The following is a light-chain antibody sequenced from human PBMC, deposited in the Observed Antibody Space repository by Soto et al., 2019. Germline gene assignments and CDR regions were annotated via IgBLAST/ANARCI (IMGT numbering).Light chain of an antibody. V-gene: IGLV2-8*01. CDR3: ASWDDGLTGYV. Sequence: QSALTQPPSASGSPGQSVTISCTGTSSDVGAYNYVSWCQQLPGKAPKLLIYRNNQRPSGVPDRFSGSKSGTSASLAISGLQSDDESDYYCASWDDGLTGYVFGNGTKVTVL. J-gene: IGLJ1*01. CDR2: RNN. CDR1: SSDVGAYNY.